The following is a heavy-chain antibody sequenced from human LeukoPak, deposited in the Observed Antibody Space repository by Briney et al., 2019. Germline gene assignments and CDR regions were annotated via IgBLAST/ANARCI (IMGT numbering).Heavy chain of an antibody. CDR3: ARQYDSYFYYYLDL. CDR1: GYPINNAYY. CDR2: LYHPDST. Sequence: SETLSLTCAVSGYPINNAYYWGWIRQPPGKGLEWIGSLYHPDSTYYNPSLKSRVTMSVDTSRNQSSLKLSFVTAADTAVYYCARQYDSYFYYYLDLWGTGTTVTVSS. J-gene: IGHJ6*03. V-gene: IGHV4-38-2*01. D-gene: IGHD2-2*01.